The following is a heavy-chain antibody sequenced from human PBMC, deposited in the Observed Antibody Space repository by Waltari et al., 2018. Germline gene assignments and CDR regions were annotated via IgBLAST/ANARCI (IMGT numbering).Heavy chain of an antibody. CDR2: IWFDGIDK. D-gene: IGHD2-2*02. V-gene: IGHV3-30*02. CDR3: AKDAFGNTYLDF. J-gene: IGHJ4*02. Sequence: QVNLVESGGGVVQPGGSLRLSCATSGFTFSTFGMHWGRRAPGKGREVVVLIWFDGIDKFYADSVRGRFTIARDNSARTLYLDMDSLRLDDTAMYYCAKDAFGNTYLDFWGQGTLVTVSS. CDR1: GFTFSTFG.